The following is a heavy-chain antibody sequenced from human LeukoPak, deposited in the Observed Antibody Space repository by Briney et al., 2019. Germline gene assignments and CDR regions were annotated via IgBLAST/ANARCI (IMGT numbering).Heavy chain of an antibody. D-gene: IGHD2-2*01. Sequence: SQTISLTCAISGDSVSSNSVTWNWIRQSPSRGLEWLGRTYYRSTWYNDYAVSVRGRITVNPDTSKNQFSLHLNSVTPEDTAVYYCARRLTQYDCFDPWGQGILVTVSS. V-gene: IGHV6-1*01. CDR3: ARRLTQYDCFDP. CDR1: GDSVSSNSVT. J-gene: IGHJ5*02. CDR2: TYYRSTWYN.